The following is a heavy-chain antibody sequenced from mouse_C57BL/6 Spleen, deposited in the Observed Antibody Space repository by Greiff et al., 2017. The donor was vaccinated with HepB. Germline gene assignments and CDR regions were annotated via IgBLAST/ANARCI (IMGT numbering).Heavy chain of an antibody. CDR2: IYPGSGST. Sequence: QVQLQQPGAELVKPGASVKMSCKASGYTFTSYWITWVKQRPGQGLEWIGDIYPGSGSTNYNEKFKSKATLTVDTSSSTAYMQLSSLTSEDSAVYYCARKYPHITTVVATHYFDYWGQGTTLTVSS. CDR3: ARKYPHITTVVATHYFDY. J-gene: IGHJ2*01. D-gene: IGHD1-1*01. CDR1: GYTFTSYW. V-gene: IGHV1-55*01.